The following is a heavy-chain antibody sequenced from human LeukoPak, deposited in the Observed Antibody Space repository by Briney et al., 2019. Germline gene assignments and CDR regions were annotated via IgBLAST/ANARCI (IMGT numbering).Heavy chain of an antibody. J-gene: IGHJ3*02. V-gene: IGHV3-11*03. CDR1: GFTFSDYY. CDR3: ARPLVAATANDAFDI. Sequence: GGSLRLSCAASGFTFSDYYMRWIRQAPGKGLEWVSYISSSGSYTNYADSVKGRFTISRDNAKNSLYLQMNSLSAEDTAVYYCARPLVAATANDAFDIWGQGTMVTVSS. CDR2: ISSSGSYT. D-gene: IGHD2-15*01.